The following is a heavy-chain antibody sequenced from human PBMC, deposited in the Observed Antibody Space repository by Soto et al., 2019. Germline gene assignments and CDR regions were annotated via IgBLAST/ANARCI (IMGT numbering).Heavy chain of an antibody. CDR1: GGSISSGDYN. J-gene: IGHJ5*02. CDR3: ARGGAYYCSGLGP. V-gene: IGHV4-30-4*01. CDR2: IYFRGNT. Sequence: QVQLLESGPGLVKPSQTLSLTCTVSGGSISSGDYNWNWIRQAPGKGLEWSGYIYFRGNTYSNPYHKSRVTISVDTSKNTFSLKLTSVTATDTAVYYSARGGAYYCSGLGPWGQGTLVTVSS. D-gene: IGHD3-10*01.